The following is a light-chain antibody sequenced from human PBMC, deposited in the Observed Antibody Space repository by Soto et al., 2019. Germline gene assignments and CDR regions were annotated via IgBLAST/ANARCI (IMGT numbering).Light chain of an antibody. J-gene: IGLJ1*01. V-gene: IGLV2-23*01. Sequence: QAVVTQPASVSGSPGQSITISCTGSISDVGSYNLVSWYQHHPGKVPKVIIYEATKRPSGVSSRFSGSKSPNAASLTISGLQAEDEADYYCCSYAGNSRTFGSGTKLTVL. CDR1: ISDVGSYNL. CDR2: EAT. CDR3: CSYAGNSRT.